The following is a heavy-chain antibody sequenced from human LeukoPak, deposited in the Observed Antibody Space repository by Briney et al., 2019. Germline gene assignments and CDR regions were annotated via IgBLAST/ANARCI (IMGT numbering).Heavy chain of an antibody. J-gene: IGHJ4*02. D-gene: IGHD6-19*01. V-gene: IGHV3-30-3*01. CDR2: ISYDGSNK. CDR3: ARGEYSSAPFDY. CDR1: GFTFSSYA. Sequence: SGGSVRLSCGASGFTFSSYAMHWVRQAPGKGLEWVAVISYDGSNKYYADSVKGRFTISRDNSKNTLYLQMNSLRAEDTAVYYCARGEYSSAPFDYWGQGTLVTVSS.